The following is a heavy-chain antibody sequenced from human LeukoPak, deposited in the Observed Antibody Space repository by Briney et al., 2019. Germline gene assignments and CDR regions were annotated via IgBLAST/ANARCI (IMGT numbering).Heavy chain of an antibody. CDR2: ISRSSDYI. J-gene: IGHJ4*02. CDR1: GFALINHT. D-gene: IGHD5-24*01. Sequence: PGGSLRLSCVASGFALINHTMNWVRQAPGKGLEWVSFISRSSDYIFNAESVQGRFTTSRDNAKNSLYLEMNSLRAEDTAVYYCARDQGGENGYKFSYPSPQDYWGQGTLVTVSS. CDR3: ARDQGGENGYKFSYPSPQDY. V-gene: IGHV3-21*01.